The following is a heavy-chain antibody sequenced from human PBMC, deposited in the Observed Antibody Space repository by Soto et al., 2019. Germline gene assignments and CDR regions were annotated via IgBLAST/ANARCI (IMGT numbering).Heavy chain of an antibody. CDR2: FDPEDGET. CDR3: ATSWGIAAAGNNWFDP. Sequence: ASVKVSCKVSGYTLTELSMHWVRQAPGKGLEWMGGFDPEDGETIYAQKFQGRVTMTEDTSTDTAYMELSSLRSEDTAVYYCATSWGIAAAGNNWFDPWGQGTLVTSPQ. J-gene: IGHJ5*02. D-gene: IGHD6-13*01. CDR1: GYTLTELS. V-gene: IGHV1-24*01.